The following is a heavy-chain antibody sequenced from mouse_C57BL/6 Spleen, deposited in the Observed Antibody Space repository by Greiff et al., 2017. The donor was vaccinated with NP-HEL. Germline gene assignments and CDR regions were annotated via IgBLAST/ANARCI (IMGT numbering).Heavy chain of an antibody. CDR1: GYTFTSYW. J-gene: IGHJ4*01. D-gene: IGHD2-1*01. V-gene: IGHV1-53*01. CDR2: INPSNGGT. CDR3: ARRYYGNYDAMDY. Sequence: QVHVKQPGTELVKPGASVKLSCKASGYTFTSYWMHWVKQRPGQGLEWIGNINPSNGGTNYNEKFKSKATLTVDKSSSTAYMQLSSLTSEDSAVYYCARRYYGNYDAMDYWGQGTSVTVSS.